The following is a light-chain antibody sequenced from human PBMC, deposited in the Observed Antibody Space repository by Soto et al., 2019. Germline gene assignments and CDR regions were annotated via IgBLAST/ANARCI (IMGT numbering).Light chain of an antibody. Sequence: EIVLTQSPGTLSLSPGESATLSCRASQTVSRTSLAWYQQKPGQAPRLVISGASSRATGIPDRFSGSGSGTDFTLTISSLEPADFAVYYCQQYGNSLTFGGGTKVEIK. CDR1: QTVSRTS. CDR3: QQYGNSLT. V-gene: IGKV3-20*01. J-gene: IGKJ4*01. CDR2: GAS.